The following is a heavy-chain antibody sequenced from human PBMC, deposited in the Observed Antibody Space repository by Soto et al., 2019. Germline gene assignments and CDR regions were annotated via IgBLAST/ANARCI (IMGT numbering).Heavy chain of an antibody. D-gene: IGHD2-2*01. V-gene: IGHV3-30-3*01. Sequence: PGGSLRLSCAASGFTFSSYAMHWVRQAPGKGLEWVAVISYDGSNKYYADSVKGRFTISRDNSKNTLYLQMNSLRAEDTAVYYCARDLLKTVPAAPYYYYGMDVWGQGNTVTV. CDR2: ISYDGSNK. CDR1: GFTFSSYA. J-gene: IGHJ6*02. CDR3: ARDLLKTVPAAPYYYYGMDV.